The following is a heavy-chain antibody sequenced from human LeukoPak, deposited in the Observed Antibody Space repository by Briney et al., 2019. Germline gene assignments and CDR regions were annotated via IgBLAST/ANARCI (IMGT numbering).Heavy chain of an antibody. V-gene: IGHV4-38-2*01. Sequence: SETLSLTCAVSGYSISSGYYCGWIRQPPGKGLEWIGSIYYSGSTYYNPSLKSRVTISVDTSKNQFSLKLSSVTAADTAVYYCAGSSSSWYQVYWGQGTLVTVSS. CDR1: GYSISSGYY. D-gene: IGHD6-13*01. CDR3: AGSSSSWYQVY. CDR2: IYYSGST. J-gene: IGHJ4*02.